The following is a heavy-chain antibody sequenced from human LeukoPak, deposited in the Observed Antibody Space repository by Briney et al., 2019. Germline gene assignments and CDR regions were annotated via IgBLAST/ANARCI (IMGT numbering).Heavy chain of an antibody. D-gene: IGHD2-2*01. CDR2: IYYSGST. Sequence: PSETLSLTCTVSGGSISSSSYYWGWIRQPPGKGMEWIGSIYYSGSTYYNPSLRSRVTISVDTSKNQFSLKLSSVTAADTAVYYCARPHLLLGSTGGFDLWGQGTLVTVSS. CDR3: ARPHLLLGSTGGFDL. V-gene: IGHV4-39*01. J-gene: IGHJ5*02. CDR1: GGSISSSSYY.